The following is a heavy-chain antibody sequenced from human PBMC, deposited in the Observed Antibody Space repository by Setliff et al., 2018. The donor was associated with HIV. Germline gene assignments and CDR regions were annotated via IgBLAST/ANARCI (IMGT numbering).Heavy chain of an antibody. D-gene: IGHD3-22*01. CDR2: IRYDGSNK. CDR1: GFTFSSYG. V-gene: IGHV3-30*02. J-gene: IGHJ4*02. Sequence: PEGSLRLSCAASGFTFSSYGMHWVRQAPGKGLEWVAFIRYDGSNKYYADSVKGRFTISRDNSKNTLYLQMNSLRAEDTAVYYCAKIQNPQGYYYDSSGYYPHPGSPDYWGQGTLVTVSS. CDR3: AKIQNPQGYYYDSSGYYPHPGSPDY.